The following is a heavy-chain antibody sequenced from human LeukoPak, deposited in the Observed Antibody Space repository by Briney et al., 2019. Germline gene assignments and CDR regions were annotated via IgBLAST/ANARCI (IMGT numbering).Heavy chain of an antibody. J-gene: IGHJ4*02. Sequence: ASVKVSCKASGYTFTGNYLHWVRQAPGQGLEWMGRINTNNGGTSYAQTFLGRVTMTRDTSISTAYLELVSLRSDDTAVYYCARGAVGMLGPNNPFDYWGQGTLVTLSS. D-gene: IGHD1-26*01. CDR2: INTNNGGT. V-gene: IGHV1-2*06. CDR1: GYTFTGNY. CDR3: ARGAVGMLGPNNPFDY.